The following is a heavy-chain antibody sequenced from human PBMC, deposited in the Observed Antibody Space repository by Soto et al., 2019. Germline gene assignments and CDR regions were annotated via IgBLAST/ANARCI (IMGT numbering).Heavy chain of an antibody. J-gene: IGHJ5*01. CDR2: MNPNSGNT. V-gene: IGHV1-8*01. Sequence: QVQLVQSGAEVKTPGSSVKVSCKASGYTFATYDINWVRQAPGQGLEWMGWMNPNSGNTGYAQNFHGRLTMTGDTALSIAHMELSSLRNEDTAVYYCARSDGSNFNWIDSWGQGTLVTVSA. CDR3: ARSDGSNFNWIDS. CDR1: GYTFATYD. D-gene: IGHD2-21*01.